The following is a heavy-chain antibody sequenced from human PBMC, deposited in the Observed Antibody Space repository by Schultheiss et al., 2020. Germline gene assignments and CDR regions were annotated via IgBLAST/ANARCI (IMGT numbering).Heavy chain of an antibody. Sequence: SETLSLTCIVSGGSMSSNYWSWVRQSAGKGLEWIGRIYTSGSTIYNPSLKSRVTMSIDTSKNQFSLKLNSVTAADTAVYYCARGGHYFESSGYYGGVYYFDYWGQGTLVNVSS. J-gene: IGHJ4*02. V-gene: IGHV4-4*07. D-gene: IGHD3-22*01. CDR3: ARGGHYFESSGYYGGVYYFDY. CDR1: GGSMSSNY. CDR2: IYTSGST.